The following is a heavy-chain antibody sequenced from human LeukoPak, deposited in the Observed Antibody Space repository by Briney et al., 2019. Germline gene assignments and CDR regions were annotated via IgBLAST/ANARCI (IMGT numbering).Heavy chain of an antibody. CDR1: GYTFTDYY. J-gene: IGHJ3*02. D-gene: IGHD3-10*01. CDR2: ISANTGGT. CDR3: ARGLAFLWFGELLPDAFDI. Sequence: GASVKFSCKASGYTFTDYYMHWERQVPEQGLEWMGRISANTGGTNYAKKFQGRVTMTRDTSIRTPYMELSWLRSNDTAVYYCARGLAFLWFGELLPDAFDIWGQGTMVTVSS. V-gene: IGHV1-2*06.